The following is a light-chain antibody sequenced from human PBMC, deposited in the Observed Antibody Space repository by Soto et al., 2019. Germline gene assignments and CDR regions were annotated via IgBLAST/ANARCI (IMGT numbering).Light chain of an antibody. CDR2: GAT. J-gene: IGKJ3*01. CDR1: ESVSSSY. CDR3: QQYGSSPFT. Sequence: EIVLTQSPGTLSLSPGESATLSCGASESVSSSYLAWYQQKPGQAPRLLIYGATTRLRGVPDRFSGSGSGTDFILTISRLEPEDFAVYYCQQYGSSPFTFGPGTKVDI. V-gene: IGKV3-20*01.